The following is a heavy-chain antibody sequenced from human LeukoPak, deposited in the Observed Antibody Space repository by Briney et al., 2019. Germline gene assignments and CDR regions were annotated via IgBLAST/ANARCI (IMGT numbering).Heavy chain of an antibody. CDR3: ARDRINMMVMGHDSGLDC. V-gene: IGHV3-30*03. Sequence: GGSPRLSCVGSGFSLSDYGIHWVRQAPGKGLEWVAVVSYDGGHKYYADSVKGRFTISRDTSSDTVSLQMNSLRVEDTALYYCARDRINMMVMGHDSGLDCWGQGTLVTVSS. D-gene: IGHD3-22*01. CDR1: GFSLSDYG. CDR2: VSYDGGHK. J-gene: IGHJ4*02.